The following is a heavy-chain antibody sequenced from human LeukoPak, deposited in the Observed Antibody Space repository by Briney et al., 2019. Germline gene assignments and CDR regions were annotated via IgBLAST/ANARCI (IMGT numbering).Heavy chain of an antibody. V-gene: IGHV3-23*01. CDR2: IGGSGGST. CDR1: GFTFSSYA. J-gene: IGHJ4*02. Sequence: PGGSLRLSYAASGFTFSSYAMRWVRQAPGKGLKWVSSIGGSGGSTYYADSVKGRSTISRDTSKNTLYLQMNSLRAEDTAVYYCAKYRGFGDSYDSWGQGTLVTVSS. CDR3: AKYRGFGDSYDS. D-gene: IGHD3-10*01.